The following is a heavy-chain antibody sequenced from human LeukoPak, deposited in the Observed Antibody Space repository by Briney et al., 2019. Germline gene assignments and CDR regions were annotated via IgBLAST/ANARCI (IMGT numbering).Heavy chain of an antibody. CDR2: IYYSGST. V-gene: IGHV4-59*01. J-gene: IGHJ4*02. Sequence: PSETLSLTCIVSGGSIISYYWSWMRQPPGKGLEWIEYIYYSGSTNYNPSLKSRVTISVDTSKNQFSLKLSSVTAADTAVYYCARGTMYSDYWGQGTLVTDSS. CDR1: GGSIISYY. CDR3: ARGTMYSDY. D-gene: IGHD3-3*01.